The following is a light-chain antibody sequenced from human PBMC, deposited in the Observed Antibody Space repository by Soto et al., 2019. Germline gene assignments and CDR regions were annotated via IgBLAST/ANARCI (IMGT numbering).Light chain of an antibody. J-gene: IGLJ2*01. CDR2: EGS. CDR1: SSDVGSYNL. CDR3: CSYAGSSTPVV. Sequence: QSALTQPASVSGSPGQSITISCTGTSSDVGSYNLVSWYQQHPGKAPKLMIYEGSKRPSGVSNRFSGSKSGNTASLTISGLQAEDEADYYCCSYAGSSTPVVFGRGTKLTGL. V-gene: IGLV2-23*01.